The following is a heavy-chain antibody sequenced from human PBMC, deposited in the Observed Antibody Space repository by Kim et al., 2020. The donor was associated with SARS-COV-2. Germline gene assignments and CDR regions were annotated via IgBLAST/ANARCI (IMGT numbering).Heavy chain of an antibody. Sequence: GGSLRLSCVASGFTFDRYSMGWVRQAPGKGLEWVAFISSDGDNTFYTEFLRGRFTISRDNSKNTVYLQMNSQKVEDTAVYYCVRDVLKDSYGGGFYPWGQGSRVTVSS. D-gene: IGHD5-18*01. CDR1: GFTFDRYS. CDR2: ISSDGDNT. J-gene: IGHJ5*02. CDR3: VRDVLKDSYGGGFYP. V-gene: IGHV3-30*03.